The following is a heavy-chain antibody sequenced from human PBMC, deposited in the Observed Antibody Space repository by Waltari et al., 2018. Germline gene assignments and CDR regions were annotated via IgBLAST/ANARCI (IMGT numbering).Heavy chain of an antibody. CDR2: ITADGRSR. J-gene: IGHJ2*01. CDR3: AKADFGNPYWFFDL. CDR1: GFMLRFYP. D-gene: IGHD3-10*01. Sequence: EGQLLESGGGLVQTGGSLRLSCAVSGFMLRFYPMTVVRQAPGKGLEWVSTITADGRSRNYADSVKGRFTISRDNSKNILDLQMNTLRAEDTAVYFCAKADFGNPYWFFDLWGRGTLLTVSS. V-gene: IGHV3-23*01.